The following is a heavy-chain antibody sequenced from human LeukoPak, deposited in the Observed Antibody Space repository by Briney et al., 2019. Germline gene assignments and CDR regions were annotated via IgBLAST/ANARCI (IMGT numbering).Heavy chain of an antibody. CDR3: ARPHYDILTGYMYYFDY. Sequence: GGSLRLSCAASGFTFSSYAMTWVRQAPGKGLEWVSHITGSGASIYYADSVKGRFTISRDNSNNSLYLQMNSLRADDTAVYYCARPHYDILTGYMYYFDYWGQGTLVTVSS. CDR2: ITGSGASI. J-gene: IGHJ4*02. D-gene: IGHD3-9*01. V-gene: IGHV3-23*01. CDR1: GFTFSSYA.